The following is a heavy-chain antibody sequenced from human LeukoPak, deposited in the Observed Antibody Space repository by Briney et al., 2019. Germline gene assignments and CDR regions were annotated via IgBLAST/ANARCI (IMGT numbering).Heavy chain of an antibody. CDR1: GYTFTSYG. CDR3: ASSTSVRLPRRGIYYYYYMDV. J-gene: IGHJ6*03. D-gene: IGHD5-12*01. CDR2: ISTYNGKT. V-gene: IGHV1-18*01. Sequence: GASVKVSCKASGYTFTSYGISWVRQAPGQGLEWMGWISTYNGKTNYAQNLQGRVTVTTDTSTSTAYMELRSLRSDDTAVYYCASSTSVRLPRRGIYYYYYMDVWGKGTTVTVSS.